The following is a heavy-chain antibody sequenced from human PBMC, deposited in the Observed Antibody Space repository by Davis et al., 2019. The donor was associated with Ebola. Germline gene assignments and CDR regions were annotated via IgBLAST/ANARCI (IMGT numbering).Heavy chain of an antibody. Sequence: GESLKISCAASGFTFSSYGMHWVRQAPGKGLEWVAVIWYDGSNKYYADSVKGRFTISRDNAKNSLYLQMNSLRAEDTAVYYCAKLGWVVIIFADDYWGQGTLVTVFS. CDR3: AKLGWVVIIFADDY. J-gene: IGHJ4*02. CDR1: GFTFSSYG. V-gene: IGHV3-33*03. CDR2: IWYDGSNK. D-gene: IGHD3-3*01.